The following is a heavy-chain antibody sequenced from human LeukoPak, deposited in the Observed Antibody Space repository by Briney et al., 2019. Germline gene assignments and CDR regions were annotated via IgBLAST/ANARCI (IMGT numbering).Heavy chain of an antibody. CDR3: AREAQPRGYSYGYDY. D-gene: IGHD5-18*01. CDR1: GYTFTSYA. J-gene: IGHJ4*02. CDR2: INTNTGNP. Sequence: ASVKVSCKASGYTFTSYAMNWVRQAPGQGLEWMGWINTNTGNPTYAQGFTGRFVFSLDTSVSTAYLQISSLKAEDTAVYYCAREAQPRGYSYGYDYWGQGTLVTVSS. V-gene: IGHV7-4-1*02.